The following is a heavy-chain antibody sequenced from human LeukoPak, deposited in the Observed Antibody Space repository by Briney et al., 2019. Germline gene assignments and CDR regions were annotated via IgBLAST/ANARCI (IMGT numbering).Heavy chain of an antibody. V-gene: IGHV3-30-3*01. CDR3: ARERGERWLSLTLNWFDP. CDR1: GFTFSSYA. CDR2: ISYDGSNK. Sequence: GGSLRLSCAASGFTFSSYAMHWVRQAPDKGLEWVAVISYDGSNKYYADSVKGRFTISRDNSKNTLYLQMNSLRAEDTAVYYCARERGERWLSLTLNWFDPWGQGTLVTVSS. J-gene: IGHJ5*02. D-gene: IGHD3-16*02.